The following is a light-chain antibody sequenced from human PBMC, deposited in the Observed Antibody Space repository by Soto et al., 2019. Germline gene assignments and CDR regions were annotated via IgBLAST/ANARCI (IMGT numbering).Light chain of an antibody. J-gene: IGLJ3*02. CDR1: SSDVGGYNY. CDR3: SSYKSRSTWV. Sequence: QSALTQPASVSGSPGQSITISCTGTSSDVGGYNYVSWYQQHPGKAPKLMIYDVSNRPSGVSNRFSGSKSGNTASLTISGLQAEEEDDYYCSSYKSRSTWVFGGGTKLTVL. CDR2: DVS. V-gene: IGLV2-14*01.